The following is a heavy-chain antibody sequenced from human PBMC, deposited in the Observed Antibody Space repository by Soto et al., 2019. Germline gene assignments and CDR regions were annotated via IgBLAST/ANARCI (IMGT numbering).Heavy chain of an antibody. Sequence: EVQLVESGGGFKQPGGSLRLSCAASGFIFRTYSMNWVRQVPGKGLEWISYISESSRTIFYADSVRGRFTVSRANANSSLYLQMVSLRDEDTAIYYCARGLSWRRGPFDFWGQGTLVTVSS. CDR1: GFIFRTYS. CDR3: ARGLSWRRGPFDF. J-gene: IGHJ4*02. V-gene: IGHV3-48*02. CDR2: ISESSRTI. D-gene: IGHD2-15*01.